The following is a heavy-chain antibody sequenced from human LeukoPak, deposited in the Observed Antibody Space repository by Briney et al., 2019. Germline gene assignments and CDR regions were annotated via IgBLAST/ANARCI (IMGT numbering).Heavy chain of an antibody. D-gene: IGHD3-10*01. J-gene: IGHJ4*02. CDR2: IYTSGST. V-gene: IGHV4-61*02. Sequence: SQTLSLTCTVSGGSISSGSYYWNWIRQPAGKGPEWIGRIYTSGSTNYNPSLKSRVTISVDTSKNQFSLKLSSVTAADTAVYYCARGFYGSGSYFTSDYWGQGTLVTVSS. CDR1: GGSISSGSYY. CDR3: ARGFYGSGSYFTSDY.